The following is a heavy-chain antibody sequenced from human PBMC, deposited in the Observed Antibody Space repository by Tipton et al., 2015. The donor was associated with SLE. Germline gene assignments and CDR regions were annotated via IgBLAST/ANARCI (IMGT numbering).Heavy chain of an antibody. Sequence: TLSLTCTVSGTSISRFYWNWIRQSPGKGLEWIGYISNSGSTNYNPSLKSRVTILVDTSKNQFSLKLSSVTAADTAVYYCARGGIQLWNWFDPWGQGTLVTVSS. V-gene: IGHV4-59*08. CDR3: ARGGIQLWNWFDP. D-gene: IGHD5-18*01. CDR2: ISNSGST. J-gene: IGHJ5*02. CDR1: GTSISRFY.